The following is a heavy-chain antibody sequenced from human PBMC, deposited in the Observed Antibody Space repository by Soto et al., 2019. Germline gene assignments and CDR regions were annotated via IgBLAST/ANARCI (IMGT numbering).Heavy chain of an antibody. D-gene: IGHD2-2*01. CDR1: GFTFNNYA. V-gene: IGHV3-23*01. CDR2: ISANGQGI. J-gene: IGHJ4*02. Sequence: GGSLRLSCAASGFTFNNYALSWVRQAPGKGLEWVSAISANGQGIYYADSVKGRFIISRDNSKNTVFLHMDSLTAEDTAVYYCAKDRDYPRDQFHYWGQGTLVTVSS. CDR3: AKDRDYPRDQFHY.